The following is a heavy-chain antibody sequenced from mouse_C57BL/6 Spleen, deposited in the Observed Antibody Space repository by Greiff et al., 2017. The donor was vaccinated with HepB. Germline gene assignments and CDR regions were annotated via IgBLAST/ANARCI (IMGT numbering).Heavy chain of an antibody. CDR1: GFTFSSYT. Sequence: DVKLVESGGGLVKPGGSLKLSCAASGFTFSSYTMSWVRQTPEKRLEWVATISGGGGNTYYPDSVKGRFTISRDNAKNTLYLQMSSLRSEDTALYYCARHRVRPMDYWGQGTSVTVSS. V-gene: IGHV5-9*01. D-gene: IGHD2-14*01. CDR3: ARHRVRPMDY. J-gene: IGHJ4*01. CDR2: ISGGGGNT.